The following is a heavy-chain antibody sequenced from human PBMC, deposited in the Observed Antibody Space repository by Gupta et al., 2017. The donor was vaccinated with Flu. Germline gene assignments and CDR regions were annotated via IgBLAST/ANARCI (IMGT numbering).Heavy chain of an antibody. CDR1: FSSYA. CDR2: FGGGGGST. D-gene: IGHD1-20*01. CDR3: VKDPFALSGTTGY. V-gene: IGHV3-23*01. J-gene: IGHJ4*02. Sequence: FSSYAMTWVRQAPGKGLEWVSTFGGGGGSTYYADSVKGRFIISRDNSKNTLYLQMNSLRDEDTAIYYCVKDPFALSGTTGYWCQGTLVTVSS.